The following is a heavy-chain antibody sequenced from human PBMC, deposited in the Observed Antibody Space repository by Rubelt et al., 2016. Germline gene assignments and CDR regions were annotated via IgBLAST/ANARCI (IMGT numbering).Heavy chain of an antibody. CDR2: INHSGST. D-gene: IGHD6-19*01. CDR1: GGSFSGYY. J-gene: IGHJ4*02. V-gene: IGHV4-34*01. CDR3: AREGYSSGWYDDY. Sequence: QVQLQQWGAGLLKPSETLSLTCAVYGGSFSGYYWSWIRQPPGKGLEWIGEINHSGSTNYNPSLKSRVTISVDTSKNQFPLKLSSVTAADTAVYYCAREGYSSGWYDDYWGQGTLVTVSS.